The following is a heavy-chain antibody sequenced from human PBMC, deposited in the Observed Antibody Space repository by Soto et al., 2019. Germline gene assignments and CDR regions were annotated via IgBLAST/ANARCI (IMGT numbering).Heavy chain of an antibody. CDR2: INSDNAYI. CDR1: GFSFSIFT. Sequence: EVQLVESGGGLVKPGESLRLSCAASGFSFSIFTIHWVRQAPGKGLEWVSSINSDNAYIYYADSVRGRFTISRDNAKNSLSLQMNSLRADETAVYYCARGFCSGGNCYNGLDVWGQGTTVTVFS. V-gene: IGHV3-21*01. D-gene: IGHD2-15*01. J-gene: IGHJ6*02. CDR3: ARGFCSGGNCYNGLDV.